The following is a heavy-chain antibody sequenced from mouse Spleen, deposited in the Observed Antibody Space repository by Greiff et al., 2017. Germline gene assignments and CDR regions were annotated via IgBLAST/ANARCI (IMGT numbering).Heavy chain of an antibody. CDR3: ATFYDGYYGDY. V-gene: IGHV1S41*01. CDR1: GYTFTSYG. CDR2: IAPGSGST. D-gene: IGHD2-3*01. Sequence: DLVKPGASVKLSCKASGYTFTSYGINWIKQRPGQGLEWIGRIAPGSGSTYYNEKFKGKATLTVDTSSSTAYIQLSSLSSEDSAVYFCATFYDGYYGDYWGQGTSVTVSS. J-gene: IGHJ4*01.